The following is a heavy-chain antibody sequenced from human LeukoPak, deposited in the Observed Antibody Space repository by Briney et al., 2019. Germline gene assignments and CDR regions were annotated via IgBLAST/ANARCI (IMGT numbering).Heavy chain of an antibody. V-gene: IGHV3-11*01. J-gene: IGHJ4*02. CDR3: AKGGYGSGSYSNLDY. CDR2: ISRSGSTK. Sequence: GSLRLSCAASGFTFSDYNMRWIRQAPGKGLEWVSSISRSGSTKYYADSVKGRFTISRDNAKNTLFLQMNSLRAEDTAVYYCAKGGYGSGSYSNLDYWGQGTLVTVSS. CDR1: GFTFSDYN. D-gene: IGHD3-10*01.